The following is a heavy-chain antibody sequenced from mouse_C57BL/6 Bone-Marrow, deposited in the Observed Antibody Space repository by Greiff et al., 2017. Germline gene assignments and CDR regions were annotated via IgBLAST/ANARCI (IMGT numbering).Heavy chain of an antibody. V-gene: IGHV5-16*01. CDR1: GFTFSDYY. D-gene: IGHD2-3*01. Sequence: EVKLVESEGGLVQPGSSMKLSCTASGFTFSDYYMAWVRQVPEKGLEWVANINYDGSSTYYLDSLKSRFIISGDNAKNILYRQMSSLKSEDTATYYCARAGNDYFDYWGQGTTLTVSS. CDR2: INYDGSST. CDR3: ARAGNDYFDY. J-gene: IGHJ2*01.